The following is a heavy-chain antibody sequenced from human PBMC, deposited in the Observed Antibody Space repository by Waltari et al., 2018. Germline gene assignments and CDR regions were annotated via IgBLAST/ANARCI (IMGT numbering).Heavy chain of an antibody. V-gene: IGHV4-59*08. CDR2: LYYIGST. D-gene: IGHD2-21*01. J-gene: IGHJ4*02. Sequence: QVQLQESGPGLVKPSETLSLICTASGGSMTNYYWGWVRQPPGRGLEWIGDLYYIGSTYSAGSTAYNPSLKSRVTISINTPRDQFSLELRSVTAADTAVYYCARRDSFTDFWGQGTLIIVSS. CDR3: ARRDSFTDF. CDR1: GGSMTNYY.